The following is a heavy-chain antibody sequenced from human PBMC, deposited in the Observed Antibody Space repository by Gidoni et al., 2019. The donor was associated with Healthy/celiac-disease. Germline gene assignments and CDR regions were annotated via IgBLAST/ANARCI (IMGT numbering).Heavy chain of an antibody. CDR3: ARKGGIAARPGPYYFDY. D-gene: IGHD6-6*01. CDR1: GGSISSINW. J-gene: IGHJ4*02. V-gene: IGHV4-4*02. Sequence: QVQLQASGPGLVKPSGPLSLTFAVSGGSISSINWWSWVRQPPGKGLEWIGEIYHSGSTNYNPSLKSRVTISVDKSKNQFSLKLSSVTAADTAVYYCARKGGIAARPGPYYFDYWGQGTLVTVSS. CDR2: IYHSGST.